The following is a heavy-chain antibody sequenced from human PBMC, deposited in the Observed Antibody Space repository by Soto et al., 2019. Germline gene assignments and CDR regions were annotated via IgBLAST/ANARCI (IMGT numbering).Heavy chain of an antibody. V-gene: IGHV4-39*01. CDR1: GGSISSSSYY. J-gene: IGHJ6*02. CDR2: IYYSGST. D-gene: IGHD3-10*01. CDR3: ASRRGLWFGTGYYYYGMDV. Sequence: ETLSRTCPVSGGSISSSSYYWGWIRQPPGKGLEWIGSIYYSGSTYYNPSLKSRVTISVDTSKNQFSLKLSSVTAADTAVYYCASRRGLWFGTGYYYYGMDVWGQGTTVTV.